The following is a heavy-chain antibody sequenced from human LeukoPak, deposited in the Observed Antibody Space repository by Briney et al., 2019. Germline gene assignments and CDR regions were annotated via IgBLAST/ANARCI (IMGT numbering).Heavy chain of an antibody. D-gene: IGHD3-9*01. CDR1: GFTFSSYN. CDR2: IISSSRTI. J-gene: IGHJ4*02. V-gene: IGHV3-48*01. CDR3: TKERRRDDILTGSFSD. Sequence: PGGSLRLSCAASGFTFSSYNMNWVRQAPGKGLEWVSYIISSSRTIYYADSVKGRFTISRDNAKNSLYLQMNSLRAEDTAVYYCTKERRRDDILTGSFSDWGQGILVTVSS.